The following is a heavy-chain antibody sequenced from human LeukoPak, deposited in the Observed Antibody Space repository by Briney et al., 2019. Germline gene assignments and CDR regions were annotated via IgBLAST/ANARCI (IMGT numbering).Heavy chain of an antibody. CDR3: ARAGVAATQGGYYYYMDV. CDR1: GYTFTGYY. D-gene: IGHD2-15*01. V-gene: IGHV1-2*02. Sequence: GASVKVSCKASGYTFTGYYMHWVRQAPGQGLEWMGWINPNSGGTNYAQKFQGRVTMTRDTSISTAYMERSRLRSDDTAVYYCARAGVAATQGGYYYYMDVWGKGTTVTVSS. CDR2: INPNSGGT. J-gene: IGHJ6*03.